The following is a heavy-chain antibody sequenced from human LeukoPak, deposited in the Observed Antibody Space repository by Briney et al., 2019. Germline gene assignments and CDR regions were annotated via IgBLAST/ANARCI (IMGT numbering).Heavy chain of an antibody. CDR2: TYYRSKWYN. CDR1: GDSVSSNSAA. V-gene: IGHV6-1*01. CDR3: ARGRGITMVRGVNDY. Sequence: SQTLSLTCAISGDSVSSNSAAWNWIRQSPSRGLEWLGRTYYRSKWYNDYAVSVKSRITINPDTSKNQFSLKLSSVTAADTAVYYCARGRGITMVRGVNDYWGQGTLVTVSS. D-gene: IGHD3-10*01. J-gene: IGHJ4*02.